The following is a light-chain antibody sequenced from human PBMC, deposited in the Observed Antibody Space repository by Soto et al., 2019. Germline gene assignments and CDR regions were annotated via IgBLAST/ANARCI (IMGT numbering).Light chain of an antibody. CDR3: QSYDSSLSGFWV. J-gene: IGLJ3*02. V-gene: IGLV1-40*01. CDR1: SSNIGAGYD. Sequence: QSVLTQPPSVSGAPGQRVTISCTGSSSNIGAGYDVHWYQQFSGTSPKLLIYGNNNRPSGVPDRFSGSKSGTSASLAITGLQAKDEADYYCQSYDSSLSGFWVFGGGTKLTVL. CDR2: GNN.